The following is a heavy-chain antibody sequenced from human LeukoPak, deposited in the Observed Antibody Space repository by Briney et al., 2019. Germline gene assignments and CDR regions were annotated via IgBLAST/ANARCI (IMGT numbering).Heavy chain of an antibody. D-gene: IGHD2-15*01. CDR2: TFASGAT. J-gene: IGHJ3*02. Sequence: PSQTPSLTCTVSGGSINSGTDYWSWLRQPAGQGLEWIGHTFASGATNYSPSLKSRITTSVDTSKNQFSLSLTSVTAADTAVYYCAKTWSGTFHIWGQGTMVTVSS. CDR3: AKTWSGTFHI. CDR1: GGSINSGTDY. V-gene: IGHV4-61*09.